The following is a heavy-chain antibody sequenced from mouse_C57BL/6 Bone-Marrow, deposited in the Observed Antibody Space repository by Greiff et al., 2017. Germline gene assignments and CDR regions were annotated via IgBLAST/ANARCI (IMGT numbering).Heavy chain of an antibody. Sequence: EVQLQQSGPELVKPGASVKISCKASGYTFTDYYMNWVKQSHGKSLEWIGDINPNNGGTSYNQKFKGKATLTVDKSSSTAYMELRSLTSEDSAVYYCAMPNGAWFAYWGQGTLVTVSA. V-gene: IGHV1-26*01. CDR1: GYTFTDYY. CDR2: INPNNGGT. D-gene: IGHD4-1*01. J-gene: IGHJ3*01. CDR3: AMPNGAWFAY.